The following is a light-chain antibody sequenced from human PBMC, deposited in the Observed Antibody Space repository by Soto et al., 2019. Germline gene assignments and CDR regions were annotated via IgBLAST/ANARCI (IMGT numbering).Light chain of an antibody. J-gene: IGKJ1*01. CDR3: QQYGSSTWT. V-gene: IGKV3-20*01. CDR2: GAS. Sequence: EIVLTQSPGTLSLSPGERATLSCRASQSVADIYLAWYQQKPGQAPRLLIYGASNRETGIPDRFSGSGAGTECTLTISRLEPEDVEVDYCQQYGSSTWTFGQGTKVDIK. CDR1: QSVADIY.